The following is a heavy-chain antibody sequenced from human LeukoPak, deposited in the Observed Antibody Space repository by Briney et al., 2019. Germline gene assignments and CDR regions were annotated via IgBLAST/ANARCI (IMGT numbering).Heavy chain of an antibody. CDR3: AKDGCGGDCYSGWFDP. CDR2: FSGSGGST. V-gene: IGHV3-23*01. J-gene: IGHJ5*02. D-gene: IGHD2-21*02. CDR1: ALTFCAFP. Sequence: GGPLRPSPAASALTFCAFPMSWGAGAPGKGLKGVSAFSGSGGSTYYADSVKGRFTISRDNSKNTLYLQMNSLRAEDTAVYYCAKDGCGGDCYSGWFDPWGQGTLVTVSS.